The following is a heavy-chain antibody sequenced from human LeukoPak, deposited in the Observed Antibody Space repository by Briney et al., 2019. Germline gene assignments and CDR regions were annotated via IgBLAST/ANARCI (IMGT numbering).Heavy chain of an antibody. CDR1: GGSISSYY. D-gene: IGHD2/OR15-2a*01. CDR2: MHHSGSI. V-gene: IGHV4-59*01. CDR3: ARGVGNFRYYFDY. J-gene: IGHJ4*02. Sequence: NPSETLSLTCTVSGGSISSYYWSWIRQPPGKGLEWIGYMHHSGSINYNPSLKSRVTISGDTSKNQFSLKLSSVTAADTAVYYCARGVGNFRYYFDYWGQGTLVTVSS.